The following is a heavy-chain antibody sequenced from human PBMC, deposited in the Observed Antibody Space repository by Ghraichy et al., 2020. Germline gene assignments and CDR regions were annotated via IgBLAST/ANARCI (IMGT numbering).Heavy chain of an antibody. CDR1: GGSISSYY. V-gene: IGHV4-59*01. Sequence: SETLSLTCTVSGGSISSYYWSWIRQPPGKGLEWIGYIYYSGSTNYNPSLKSRVTISVDTSKNQFSLKLSSVTAADTAVYYCARNVWALDAFDIWGQGTMVTVSS. J-gene: IGHJ3*02. CDR3: ARNVWALDAFDI. CDR2: IYYSGST. D-gene: IGHD2-8*01.